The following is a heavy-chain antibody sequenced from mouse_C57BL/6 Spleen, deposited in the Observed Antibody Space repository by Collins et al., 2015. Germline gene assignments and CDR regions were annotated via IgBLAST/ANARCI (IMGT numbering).Heavy chain of an antibody. CDR1: GYSITSDYA. D-gene: IGHD2-10*01. J-gene: IGHJ4*01. CDR2: ISYSGST. V-gene: IGHV3-2*02. CDR3: ARGKRRPLHYYAMDY. Sequence: DVQLQESGPGLVKPSQSLSLTCTVTGYSITSDYAWNWIRQFPGNKLEWMGYISYSGSTSYNPSLKSRISITRDTSKNQFFLQLNSVTTEDTATYYCARGKRRPLHYYAMDYWGQGTSVTVSS.